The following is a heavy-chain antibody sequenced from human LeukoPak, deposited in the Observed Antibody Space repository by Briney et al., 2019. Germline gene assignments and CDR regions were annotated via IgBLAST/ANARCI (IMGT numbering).Heavy chain of an antibody. Sequence: GRSLRLSCAASGFTFSSYGMHWVRQAPGKGLEWVAVMYYDGISKYYADSVKGRFTISRDNSMNTLYLQMNSLRAEDTAVYFCARDLYCSGGSCLYFGYWGQGTLVTVSS. CDR1: GFTFSSYG. V-gene: IGHV3-33*01. D-gene: IGHD2-15*01. J-gene: IGHJ4*02. CDR3: ARDLYCSGGSCLYFGY. CDR2: MYYDGISK.